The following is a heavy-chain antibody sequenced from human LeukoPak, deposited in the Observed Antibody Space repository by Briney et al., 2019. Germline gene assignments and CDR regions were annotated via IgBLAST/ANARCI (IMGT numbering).Heavy chain of an antibody. CDR2: VNQGGTQK. CDR3: AREHYFYYLDA. V-gene: IGHV3-7*01. Sequence: GGSLGLSCAASGFTFSTQWMSWVRQAPGKGLEWVAIVNQGGTQKYYVDSVKGRFTISRDNAENSLYLQMNRLRAEDTAVYYCAREHYFYYLDAWGKGTTVTVSS. CDR1: GFTFSTQW. J-gene: IGHJ6*03.